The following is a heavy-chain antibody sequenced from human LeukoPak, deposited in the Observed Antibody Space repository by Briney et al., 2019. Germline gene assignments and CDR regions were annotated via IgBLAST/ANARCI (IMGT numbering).Heavy chain of an antibody. CDR1: GGSISNNFF. D-gene: IGHD2-2*02. Sequence: SETLSLTCTVSGGSISNNFFWSWIRQPPGKGLDWIGYVHHSGKTYFHPSHKSRVTISVDMSKNQFSLKLSPVTAADTAVYYCARLKSDCTSAACHTGYFDYWGQGTRVTVSS. CDR2: VHHSGKT. J-gene: IGHJ4*02. V-gene: IGHV4-30-4*08. CDR3: ARLKSDCTSAACHTGYFDY.